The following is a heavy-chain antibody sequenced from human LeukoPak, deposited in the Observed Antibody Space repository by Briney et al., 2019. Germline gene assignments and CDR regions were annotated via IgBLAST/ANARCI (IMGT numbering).Heavy chain of an antibody. Sequence: ASVKVSCKASGYTFTGYYMHWVRQAPGQGLEWMGWINPNSGGTNYAQKFQGRVTMTRDTSISTAYMELSRLRSDDTAVYYCARDLDGDAYFQDWGQGTLVTVSS. D-gene: IGHD4-17*01. CDR1: GYTFTGYY. CDR3: ARDLDGDAYFQD. J-gene: IGHJ1*01. V-gene: IGHV1-2*02. CDR2: INPNSGGT.